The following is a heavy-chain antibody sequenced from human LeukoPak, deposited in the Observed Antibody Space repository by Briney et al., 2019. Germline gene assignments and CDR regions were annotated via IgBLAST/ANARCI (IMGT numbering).Heavy chain of an antibody. D-gene: IGHD5-12*01. Sequence: GGSLRLSCAASGFTVSGNYMSWVRQAPGKGLEWVSVTYSGGSTYYADSVKGRFTIFRDNSKNTLYLQMNSLRAEDTAVYYCARGLGADYFDAFDIWGQGTMVTVSS. CDR2: TYSGGST. V-gene: IGHV3-66*01. J-gene: IGHJ3*02. CDR1: GFTVSGNY. CDR3: ARGLGADYFDAFDI.